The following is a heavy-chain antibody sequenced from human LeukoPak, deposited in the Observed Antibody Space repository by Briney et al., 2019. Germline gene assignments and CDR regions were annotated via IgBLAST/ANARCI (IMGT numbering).Heavy chain of an antibody. Sequence: GASVKVSCKASGYSFTSYYLHWVRQAPAQGLEWMGIINTSGGSTSYAQKFQGRVTMTRDMSTSTVYMELSSLRSDDTAVYYCARAAWELLDYWGQGTLVTVSS. CDR3: ARAAWELLDY. J-gene: IGHJ4*02. V-gene: IGHV1-46*01. D-gene: IGHD1-26*01. CDR1: GYSFTSYY. CDR2: INTSGGST.